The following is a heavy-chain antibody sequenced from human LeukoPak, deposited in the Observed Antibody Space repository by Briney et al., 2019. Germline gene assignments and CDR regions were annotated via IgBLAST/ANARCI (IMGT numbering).Heavy chain of an antibody. V-gene: IGHV3-23*01. J-gene: IGHJ4*02. CDR3: AKDGSSYSGYDMYYFDY. Sequence: PGGSLRLSCAASGFTFSSYAMSWVRQAPGKGLEWVSAISGSGGSTYYADSVKGRFTISRDNSKNTLYLQMNSLRAEDTAVYYCAKDGSSYSGYDMYYFDYWGQGTLVTVSS. D-gene: IGHD5-12*01. CDR1: GFTFSSYA. CDR2: ISGSGGST.